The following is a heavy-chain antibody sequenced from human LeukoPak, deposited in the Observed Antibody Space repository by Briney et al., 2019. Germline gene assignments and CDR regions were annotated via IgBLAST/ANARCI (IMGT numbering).Heavy chain of an antibody. CDR2: IYYSGTT. Sequence: SETLSLTRTVSGGSMSSYYWSWIRQPPGKGLEWIGYIYYSGTTNYNPSLKSRVTISVDTSKNQFSLKLRSVTAADTAVYYCARGVYIAAAQYGYWGQGTLVTVSS. CDR3: ARGVYIAAAQYGY. J-gene: IGHJ4*02. CDR1: GGSMSSYY. V-gene: IGHV4-59*01. D-gene: IGHD6-13*01.